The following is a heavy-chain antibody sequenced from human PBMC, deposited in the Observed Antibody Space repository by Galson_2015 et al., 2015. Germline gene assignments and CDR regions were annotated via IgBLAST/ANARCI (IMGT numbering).Heavy chain of an antibody. J-gene: IGHJ6*03. V-gene: IGHV3-48*03. D-gene: IGHD3-3*01. CDR1: GFTFSSYE. CDR2: ISSSGSTI. Sequence: SLRLSCAASGFTFSSYEMNWVRQAPGKGLEWVSYISSSGSTIYYADSVKGRFTISRDNAKNSLYLQMNSLRAEDTAVYYCAREVRYDFWSGYYGYYMDVWGKGTTVTVSS. CDR3: AREVRYDFWSGYYGYYMDV.